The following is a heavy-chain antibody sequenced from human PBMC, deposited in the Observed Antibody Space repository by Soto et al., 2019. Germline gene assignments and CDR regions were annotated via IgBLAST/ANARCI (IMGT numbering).Heavy chain of an antibody. CDR3: ARVTDYDFWSGYQNDAFDI. CDR1: GGTFSSYA. D-gene: IGHD3-3*01. J-gene: IGHJ3*02. V-gene: IGHV1-69*13. Sequence: SVKVSFKASGGTFSSYAISWVRQAPGQGLEWMGGIIPIFGTANYAQKFQGRVTITADESTSTAYMELSSLRSEDTAVYYCARVTDYDFWSGYQNDAFDIWGQGTMVTVSS. CDR2: IIPIFGTA.